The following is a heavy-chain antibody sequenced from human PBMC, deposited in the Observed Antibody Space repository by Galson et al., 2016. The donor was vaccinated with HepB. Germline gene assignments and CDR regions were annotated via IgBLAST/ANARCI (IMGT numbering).Heavy chain of an antibody. CDR2: INSDGSST. J-gene: IGHJ3*02. CDR3: ARGRGSNWRDAFDI. Sequence: SLRLSCAASGFTFSSYWMHWARQAPGKGLVWVSRINSDGSSTSYADSVKGRFTISRDNAKNTLYLQMNSLRAEDTALHYCARGRGSNWRDAFDIWGQGTMVTVAS. V-gene: IGHV3-74*01. CDR1: GFTFSSYW. D-gene: IGHD6-13*01.